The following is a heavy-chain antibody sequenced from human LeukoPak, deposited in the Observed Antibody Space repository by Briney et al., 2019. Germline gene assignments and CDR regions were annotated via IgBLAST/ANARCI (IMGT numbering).Heavy chain of an antibody. D-gene: IGHD4-23*01. V-gene: IGHV4-59*11. CDR3: AREITVVTPGRSDVFDI. J-gene: IGHJ3*02. CDR1: GGSISSHY. Sequence: SETLSLTCTVSGGSISSHYWNWIRQPPGKGLEWIGYIYYSGSTNYNPSLKSRVTISVDTSKNQFSLKLSSVTAADTAVYYCAREITVVTPGRSDVFDIWGQGTMVTVSS. CDR2: IYYSGST.